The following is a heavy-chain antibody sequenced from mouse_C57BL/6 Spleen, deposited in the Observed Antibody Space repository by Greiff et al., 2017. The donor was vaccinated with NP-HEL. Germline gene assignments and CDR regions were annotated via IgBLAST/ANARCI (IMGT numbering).Heavy chain of an antibody. CDR3: ARNYYGSSGPFAY. D-gene: IGHD1-1*01. CDR1: GYTFTSYW. CDR2: INPSNGGT. Sequence: VQLQQSGTELVKPGASVKLSCKASGYTFTSYWMHWVKQRPGRGLEWIGNINPSNGGTNYNEKFQSKATLTVDKSSSTAYMQLSSLTSEDSAVYYCARNYYGSSGPFAYWGQGTRVTVSA. V-gene: IGHV1-53*01. J-gene: IGHJ3*01.